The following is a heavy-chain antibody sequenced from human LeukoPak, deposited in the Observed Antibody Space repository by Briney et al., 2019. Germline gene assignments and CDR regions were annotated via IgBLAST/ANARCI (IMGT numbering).Heavy chain of an antibody. CDR1: GFTFSSHA. J-gene: IGHJ4*02. Sequence: GGSLRLSCAASGFTFSSHAMSWVRQAPGKGLEWVSAISGGGDKTYYADSVKGRFTISRDNSMNTLYLQMNSLRAQDTAVYYCAKDYYGAGSYGFFDYWGQGTLVTVSS. CDR2: ISGGGDKT. D-gene: IGHD3-10*01. V-gene: IGHV3-23*01. CDR3: AKDYYGAGSYGFFDY.